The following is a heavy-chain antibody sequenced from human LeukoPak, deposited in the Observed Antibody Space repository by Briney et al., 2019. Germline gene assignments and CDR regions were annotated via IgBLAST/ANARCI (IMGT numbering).Heavy chain of an antibody. V-gene: IGHV3-48*02. CDR1: GFTFSNHS. Sequence: GGSLRLSCAASGFTFSNHSMTWVRQTPGRGLEWISYMSGDGKTIFYADSVRGRFTISRDNAKNSLYLQMNRLRDEEKAAYYCARGHVNMVRGVILDYWGQGTLVTVSS. CDR3: ARGHVNMVRGVILDY. CDR2: MSGDGKTI. J-gene: IGHJ4*02. D-gene: IGHD3-10*01.